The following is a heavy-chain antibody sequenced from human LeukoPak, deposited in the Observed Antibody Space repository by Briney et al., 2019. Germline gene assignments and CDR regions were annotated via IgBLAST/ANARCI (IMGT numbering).Heavy chain of an antibody. D-gene: IGHD4-17*01. CDR2: INPSGGT. Sequence: PPETLSLTCTLSGGSTRGFYWSSIRQPARKGLEWSGRINPSGGTNYNPSLKSRVTMSTDTSSNKFSLNLRSVTAADTAVYYCAREYGDLDYWGRGTLVTVSS. CDR3: AREYGDLDY. J-gene: IGHJ4*02. CDR1: GGSTRGFY. V-gene: IGHV4-4*07.